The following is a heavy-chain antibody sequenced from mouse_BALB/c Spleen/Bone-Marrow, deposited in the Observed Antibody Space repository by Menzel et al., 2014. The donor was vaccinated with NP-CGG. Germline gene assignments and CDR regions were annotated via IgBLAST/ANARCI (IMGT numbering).Heavy chain of an antibody. CDR2: IDPDYGGT. V-gene: IGHV1-39*01. CDR3: AISVSLRAMDY. D-gene: IGHD1-1*01. Sequence: EVQLQQSGPELEKPGASVKISCKASGYSFTGYNMNWVKQSNGKSLEWIGDIDPDYGGTSYNQKLKDKATLTVDKSSSTAYMQLKSLTSEDSAVYYCAISVSLRAMDYWGQGTSVTVSS. J-gene: IGHJ4*01. CDR1: GYSFTGYN.